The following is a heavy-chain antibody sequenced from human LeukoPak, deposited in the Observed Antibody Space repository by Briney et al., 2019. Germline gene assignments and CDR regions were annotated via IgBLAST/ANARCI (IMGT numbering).Heavy chain of an antibody. D-gene: IGHD4/OR15-4a*01. CDR3: TRDEYGAHDY. J-gene: IGHJ4*02. V-gene: IGHV3-33*01. Sequence: PGGSLRLSCAASGFTFSSYGMHWVRQAPGKGLEWVAVIWYDGSNKYYVDSVKGRFTISRDNAKNTLYLQMNSVRAEDTAVYYCTRDEYGAHDYWGQGTLVTVSS. CDR1: GFTFSSYG. CDR2: IWYDGSNK.